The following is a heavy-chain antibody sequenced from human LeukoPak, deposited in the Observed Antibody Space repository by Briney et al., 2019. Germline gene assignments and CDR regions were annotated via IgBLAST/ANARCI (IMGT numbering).Heavy chain of an antibody. D-gene: IGHD3-22*01. CDR3: ARDRRYYDSSGTVYYDGMDV. V-gene: IGHV4-61*08. Sequence: PSETLSLTCIVSGGSISSGDYYWSWIRQPPGKGLEWIGYIYYSGGTNYNPSLKSRVTISVDTSKNQFSLKLSSVTAADTAVYYCARDRRYYDSSGTVYYDGMDVWGQGTMVTVSS. J-gene: IGHJ6*02. CDR1: GGSISSGDYY. CDR2: IYYSGGT.